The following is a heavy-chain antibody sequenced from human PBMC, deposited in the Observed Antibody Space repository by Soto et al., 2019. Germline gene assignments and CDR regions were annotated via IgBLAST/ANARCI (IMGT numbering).Heavy chain of an antibody. V-gene: IGHV4-39*01. CDR2: INYRGTA. CDR3: AQLSYFYSDGFIFDS. D-gene: IGHD3-9*01. J-gene: IGHJ4*02. CDR1: GGSISSSTPYY. Sequence: QLQLQESGPGLLKPSETLSLTCLVSGGSISSSTPYYWAWIRQPPGKGLEWMGSINYRGTAYYNTSLTSILTMSVTTSTNQLSLSVNSLTSADTSVNYFAQLSYFYSDGFIFDSWGQGTLVTVSS.